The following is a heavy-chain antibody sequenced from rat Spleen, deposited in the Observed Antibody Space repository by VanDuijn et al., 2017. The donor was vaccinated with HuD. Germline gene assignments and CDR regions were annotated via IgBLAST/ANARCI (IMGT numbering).Heavy chain of an antibody. V-gene: IGHV5-22*01. CDR1: GFTFSNYD. Sequence: EVQLVESGGGLVQPGRSMKLSCAASGFTFSNYDMAWVRQAPTKGLEWVASISYDGTTTYYRDFVKGRFTISRDNAKSTLYLQMASLRSEDTATYYCLRQMYTKDYSYWYFDFWGPGTMVTVSS. D-gene: IGHD1-6*01. CDR2: ISYDGTTT. CDR3: LRQMYTKDYSYWYFDF. J-gene: IGHJ1*01.